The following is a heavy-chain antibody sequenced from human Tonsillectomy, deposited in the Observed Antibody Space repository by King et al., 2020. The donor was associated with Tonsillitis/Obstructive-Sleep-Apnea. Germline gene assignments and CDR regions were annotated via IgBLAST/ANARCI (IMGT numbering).Heavy chain of an antibody. J-gene: IGHJ2*01. D-gene: IGHD2-15*01. CDR3: AKDDHHCCGSGYPNWYFDL. CDR1: GFTFSSYA. Sequence: VQLVESGGGLVQPGGSLRLSCAASGFTFSSYAMSWVRQAPGKGLEWVSTISGSGGSTYYADSVKGRFTISRDSSKNALYLQMNSLRAEDTAVYYCAKDDHHCCGSGYPNWYFDLWGRGNLVTVSS. CDR2: ISGSGGST. V-gene: IGHV3-23*04.